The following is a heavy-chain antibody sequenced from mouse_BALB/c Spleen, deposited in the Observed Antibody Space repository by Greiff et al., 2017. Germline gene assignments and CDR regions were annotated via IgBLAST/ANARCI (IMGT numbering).Heavy chain of an antibody. CDR2: IWRGGST. V-gene: IGHV2-5-1*01. D-gene: IGHD2-14*01. Sequence: QVQLQQSGPSLVQPSQSLSITCTVSGFSLTSYGVHWVRQSPGKGLEWLGVIWRGGSTDYNAAFMSRLSITKDNSKSQVFFKMNSLQADDTAIYYCARDQQGYDYAMDYWGQGTSVTVSS. J-gene: IGHJ4*01. CDR1: GFSLTSYG. CDR3: ARDQQGYDYAMDY.